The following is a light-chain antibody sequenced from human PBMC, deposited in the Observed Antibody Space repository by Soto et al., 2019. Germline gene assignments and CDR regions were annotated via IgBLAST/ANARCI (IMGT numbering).Light chain of an antibody. J-gene: IGLJ2*01. CDR2: VDIDGSH. V-gene: IGLV4-69*01. CDR1: SGHSDYA. CDR3: QTWGTGFVI. Sequence: QLVLTQSPSASASLGASVKLTCTLSSGHSDYAIACHQQQPEKGPRYLMKVDIDGSHTKGDGIPDRFSGSISGAERHLTSSSLQSEDEADYYCQTWGTGFVIFGGGTKLTVL.